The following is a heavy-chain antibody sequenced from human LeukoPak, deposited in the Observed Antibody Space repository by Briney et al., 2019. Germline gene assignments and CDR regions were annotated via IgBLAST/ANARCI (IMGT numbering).Heavy chain of an antibody. CDR2: ISGSGGST. J-gene: IGHJ5*02. Sequence: GRSLRLSCAASGFTFSSYAMSWVRQAPGKGLEWVSAISGSGGSTYYADSVKGRFTTSRDNSKNTLYLQMNSLRAEDTAVYYCANQLELDWFDPWGQGTLVTVSS. D-gene: IGHD2-2*01. CDR1: GFTFSSYA. CDR3: ANQLELDWFDP. V-gene: IGHV3-23*01.